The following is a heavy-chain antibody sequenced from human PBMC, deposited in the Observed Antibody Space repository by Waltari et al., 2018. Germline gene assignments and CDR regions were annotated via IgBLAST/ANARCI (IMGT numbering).Heavy chain of an antibody. CDR3: ARVTSLGAFDI. J-gene: IGHJ3*02. V-gene: IGHV4-59*01. CDR1: GGSISSYY. D-gene: IGHD7-27*01. Sequence: QVQLQESGPGLVKPSETLSLTCTVSGGSISSYYWSWIRQPPGKGLEWIGYIYYSGSTNYNPSLKSRVTISVDTSKNQFSLKLSSVTAADTAVYYCARVTSLGAFDIWGQGTMVTVSS. CDR2: IYYSGST.